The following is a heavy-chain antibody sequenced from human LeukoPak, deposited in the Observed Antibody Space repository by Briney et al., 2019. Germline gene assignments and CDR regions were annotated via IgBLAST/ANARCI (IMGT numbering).Heavy chain of an antibody. J-gene: IGHJ4*02. CDR2: INWNGGKT. V-gene: IGHV3-20*04. CDR3: ARAIYCSGSDCFSPSAY. CDR1: GYTFDDYG. D-gene: IGHD2-15*01. Sequence: QSGGSLRLSCAASGYTFDDYGMSWVRQAPGKGLEWVSGINWNGGKTGYADAVRGRFSISRDNAKNSLCLQMNTLTVEDTALYYCARAIYCSGSDCFSPSAYWGQGALVTVSS.